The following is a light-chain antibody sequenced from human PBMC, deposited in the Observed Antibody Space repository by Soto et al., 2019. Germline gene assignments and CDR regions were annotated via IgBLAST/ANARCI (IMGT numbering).Light chain of an antibody. CDR3: QQDNDAPQT. V-gene: IGKV3-15*01. CDR1: QSVSTN. CDR2: GAS. J-gene: IGKJ1*01. Sequence: EIVMTQSPGTLSLSPGERATLSCRASQSVSTNLAWYQQIPGQAPRLLIYGASTRATGIPARFSGSGSGTEFTLAISSLQSEDFAVYYCQQDNDAPQTFGLGTKV.